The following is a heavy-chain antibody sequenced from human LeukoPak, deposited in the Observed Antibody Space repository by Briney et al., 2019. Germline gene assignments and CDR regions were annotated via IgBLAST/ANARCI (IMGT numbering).Heavy chain of an antibody. CDR3: ARGPALHSKWVGGRWFDP. CDR2: MNPNSAHT. V-gene: IGHV1-8*01. D-gene: IGHD6-19*01. J-gene: IGHJ5*02. CDR1: GYTFTSYD. Sequence: ASVKVSCKASGYTFTSYDIHWVRQAAGHGLEWRGWMNPNSAHTGHAQKFQGRVTMTRDTSMSTAYMELSGRTSEDTAIYYCARGPALHSKWVGGRWFDPWGQGILVTVSS.